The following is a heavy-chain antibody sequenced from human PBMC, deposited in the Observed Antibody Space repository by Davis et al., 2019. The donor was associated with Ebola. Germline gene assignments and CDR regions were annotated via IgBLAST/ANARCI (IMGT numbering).Heavy chain of an antibody. V-gene: IGHV1-18*04. D-gene: IGHD3-3*01. Sequence: ASVKVSCKASGYTFTGYYMHWVRQAPGRGLEWMGWISAYNGNTNYAQKLQGRVTMTTDTSTSTAYMELRSLRSDDTAVYYCARLPYDFWSGYYWYMDVWGKGTTVTVSS. CDR3: ARLPYDFWSGYYWYMDV. CDR1: GYTFTGYY. CDR2: ISAYNGNT. J-gene: IGHJ6*03.